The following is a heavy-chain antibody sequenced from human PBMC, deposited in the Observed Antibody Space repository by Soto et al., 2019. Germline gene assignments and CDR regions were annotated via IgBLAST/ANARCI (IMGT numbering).Heavy chain of an antibody. V-gene: IGHV1-8*01. Sequence: ASVKVSCKASGYTFTSYDINWVRQATGQGLEWMGWMNPNSGNTGYAQKFQGRVTMTRNTSISTAYMELSSLRSEDTAVYYCARKDCSSTSCYTRAYGMDVWGQGTTVTV. D-gene: IGHD2-2*02. CDR1: GYTFTSYD. CDR2: MNPNSGNT. J-gene: IGHJ6*02. CDR3: ARKDCSSTSCYTRAYGMDV.